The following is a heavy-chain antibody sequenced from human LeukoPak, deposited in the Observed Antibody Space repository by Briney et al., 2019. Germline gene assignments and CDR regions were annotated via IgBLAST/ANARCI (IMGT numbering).Heavy chain of an antibody. J-gene: IGHJ4*02. Sequence: PGGSLRLSCAGSGFTFSTKGMHWVRQAPGKGLEWVAAIWHDGNNKYYVGSVKGRFTISRDPSTKTVYLQMNSLRVEDTAVYYCAKTERYCSSSSCYLDYWGQGTLVTVSS. CDR3: AKTERYCSSSSCYLDY. CDR1: GFTFSTKG. V-gene: IGHV3-33*06. D-gene: IGHD2-2*01. CDR2: IWHDGNNK.